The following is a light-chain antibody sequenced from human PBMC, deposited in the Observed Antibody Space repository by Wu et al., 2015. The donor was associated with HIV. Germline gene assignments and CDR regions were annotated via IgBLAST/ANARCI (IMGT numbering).Light chain of an antibody. J-gene: IGKJ3*01. V-gene: IGKV1-12*01. CDR3: QQGYSFPFT. Sequence: IQMTQSPSSVSASVGDSVTMTCRASQGIGKWLAWYQQKPGKAPEFVIFGASNLQRGVPSRFSGSGSGTDFTLTISSLHPEDFATYYCQQGYSFPFTFGPGTRVDMK. CDR1: QGIGKW. CDR2: GAS.